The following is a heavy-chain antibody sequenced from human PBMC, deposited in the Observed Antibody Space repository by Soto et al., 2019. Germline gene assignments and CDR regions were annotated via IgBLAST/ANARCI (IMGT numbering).Heavy chain of an antibody. CDR1: GYPFTSYG. Sequence: QVQLVQSGGEVKRPGASVKVSCKASGYPFTSYGISWVRQAPGQGLEWMGWINPYNGNTKYAQKFQGRVTMTTDTSTTTASMELRSLSHDDTAVYYCARNLASVHDYWGQGSLVTVSS. CDR3: ARNLASVHDY. D-gene: IGHD1-1*01. J-gene: IGHJ4*02. V-gene: IGHV1-18*04. CDR2: INPYNGNT.